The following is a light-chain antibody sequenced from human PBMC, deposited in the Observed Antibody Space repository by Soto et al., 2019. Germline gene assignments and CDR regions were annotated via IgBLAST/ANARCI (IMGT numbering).Light chain of an antibody. J-gene: IGLJ1*01. CDR1: SSDVGGYNY. V-gene: IGLV2-14*01. Sequence: QSVLTQPASVSGSPGQSITISCTGTSSDVGGYNYVSWYQQLPGKAPKLMIYDVSDRPSGVSNRFSGSKSGNTASLTISGLQDDEQADYYRSSYTSRSLYVFGTGTKVTV. CDR2: DVS. CDR3: SSYTSRSLYV.